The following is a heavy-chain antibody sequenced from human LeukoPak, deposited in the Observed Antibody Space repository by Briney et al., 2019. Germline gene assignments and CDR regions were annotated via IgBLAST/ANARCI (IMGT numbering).Heavy chain of an antibody. J-gene: IGHJ3*02. Sequence: GGSLRLSCAASGFTFSSYSMNWVRQAPGKGLEWVSSISSSSSYIYYADSVKGRFTISRDNAKNSLYLQMNSLRAEDTAVYHCARRGIAAASHAGPDAFDIWSQGTMVTVSS. D-gene: IGHD6-13*01. CDR3: ARRGIAAASHAGPDAFDI. V-gene: IGHV3-21*01. CDR1: GFTFSSYS. CDR2: ISSSSSYI.